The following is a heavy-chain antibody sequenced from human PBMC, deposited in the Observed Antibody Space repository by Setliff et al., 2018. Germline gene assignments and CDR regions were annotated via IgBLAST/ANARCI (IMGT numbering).Heavy chain of an antibody. V-gene: IGHV1-2*02. CDR1: GYSFTDYY. CDR2: INSKSGGT. Sequence: ASVKVSCKASGYSFTDYYMHWVRQVPGRGLEWMGWINSKSGGTRYAQKFQGRVTMTRDTSISTAYMELSSLRSDDTAVYYCARDGISWLMWFDPWGQGTLVTVSS. J-gene: IGHJ5*02. D-gene: IGHD3-16*01. CDR3: ARDGISWLMWFDP.